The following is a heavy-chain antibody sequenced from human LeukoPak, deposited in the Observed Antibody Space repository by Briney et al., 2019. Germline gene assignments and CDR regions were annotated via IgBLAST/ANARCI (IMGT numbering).Heavy chain of an antibody. D-gene: IGHD3-9*01. V-gene: IGHV4-34*01. J-gene: IGHJ6*02. Sequence: PSETLSLTCAVYGGSFSGYYWSWIRQPPGKGLEWIGEINHSGSTNYNPSLKSRVTISVDTSENRFSLKLSSVTAADTAVYYCARQQDYDILTGYPPDYYYYYGMDVWGQGTTVTVSS. CDR1: GGSFSGYY. CDR3: ARQQDYDILTGYPPDYYYYYGMDV. CDR2: INHSGST.